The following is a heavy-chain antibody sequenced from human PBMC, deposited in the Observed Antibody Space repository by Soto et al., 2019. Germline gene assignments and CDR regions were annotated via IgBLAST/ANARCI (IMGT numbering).Heavy chain of an antibody. CDR2: ISAYNGNT. CDR1: GYTFTSYG. D-gene: IGHD3-22*01. CDR3: AREERGGFDSSGYLYFDY. V-gene: IGHV1-18*01. J-gene: IGHJ4*02. Sequence: EASVKVSCKASGYTFTSYGISWVRQAPGQGLEWMGWISAYNGNTNYAQKLQGRVTMTTDTSTSTAYMELRSLRSDDTAVYYCAREERGGFDSSGYLYFDYWGQGTLVTVSS.